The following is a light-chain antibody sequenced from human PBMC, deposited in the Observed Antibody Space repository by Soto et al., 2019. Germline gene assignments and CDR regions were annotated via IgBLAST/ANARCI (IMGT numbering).Light chain of an antibody. CDR2: GAS. CDR3: QQRSSWPIT. Sequence: VLTQSPRTLSFSTGERHLLSCRTSQIVSSNLAWYQQKPGQAPRILIYGASTRATGIPARFSGSGAGTDFTLTINSLEPEDFAVYYCQQRSSWPITFGQGTRLEIK. V-gene: IGKV3D-11*03. J-gene: IGKJ5*01. CDR1: QIVSSN.